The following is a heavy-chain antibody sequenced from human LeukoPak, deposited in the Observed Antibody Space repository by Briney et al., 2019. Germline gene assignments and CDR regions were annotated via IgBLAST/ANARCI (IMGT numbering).Heavy chain of an antibody. J-gene: IGHJ6*02. CDR2: ISGSGAST. Sequence: HPGGSLRLSCAASGFTFYSYAMSWVRQAPGEGLECVSAISGSGASTYYADSVQGRFTITRDNSKNMLFLQMNSLTAEDTAVYFCATWNFGESESPFFYFYFGMDVWGQGTTVTVSS. V-gene: IGHV3-23*01. D-gene: IGHD3-10*01. CDR1: GFTFYSYA. CDR3: ATWNFGESESPFFYFYFGMDV.